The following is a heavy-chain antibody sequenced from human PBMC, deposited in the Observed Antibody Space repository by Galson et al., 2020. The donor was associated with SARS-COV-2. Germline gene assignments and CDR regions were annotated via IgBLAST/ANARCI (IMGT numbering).Heavy chain of an antibody. CDR1: GFSLSTARMG. D-gene: IGHD3-3*01. J-gene: IGHJ6*02. CDR2: IFSNGEK. CDR3: ARSIFDFWAFNYDGTDV. Sequence: SGPTLVKPTETLTLTCTVSGFSLSTARMGVSWIRQPPGKALEWLAHIFSNGEKSYSTSLRSRLTISKDISKGQVVLNMTNVDPADTATYYCARSIFDFWAFNYDGTDVWGQGTTVTVSS. V-gene: IGHV2-26*01.